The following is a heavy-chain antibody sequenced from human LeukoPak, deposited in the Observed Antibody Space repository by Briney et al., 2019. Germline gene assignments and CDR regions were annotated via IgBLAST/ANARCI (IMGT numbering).Heavy chain of an antibody. CDR3: ARKDMVRGVLDAFDI. J-gene: IGHJ3*02. CDR1: GGSISSGDYY. V-gene: IGHV4-30-4*01. Sequence: SETLSLTCTVSGGSISSGDYYWSWIRQPPGKGLEWIGYIYYSGSTYYNPSLKSRVTISVDTSKNQFSLKLSSVTAADTAVYYCARKDMVRGVLDAFDIWGQGTMVTVSS. CDR2: IYYSGST. D-gene: IGHD3-10*01.